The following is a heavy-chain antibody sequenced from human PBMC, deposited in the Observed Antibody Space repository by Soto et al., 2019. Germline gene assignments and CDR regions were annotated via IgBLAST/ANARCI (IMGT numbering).Heavy chain of an antibody. Sequence: QVHLVQSGTEMKKPGASVKVSCKASGYTFSDYGMTWVRQAAGQGLEWMGWISGNNGATNSAQKFQGSVTMTLDTSTSTAYMALRSLRSADTAVYYCARAHKYFRVRGNWFGPWGQGTLVSVS. CDR2: ISGNNGAT. V-gene: IGHV1-18*04. J-gene: IGHJ5*02. D-gene: IGHD2-2*01. CDR3: ARAHKYFRVRGNWFGP. CDR1: GYTFSDYG.